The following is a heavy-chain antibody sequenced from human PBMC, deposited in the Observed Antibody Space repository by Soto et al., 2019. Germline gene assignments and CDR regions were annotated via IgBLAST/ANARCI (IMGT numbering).Heavy chain of an antibody. D-gene: IGHD3-10*01. V-gene: IGHV3-48*02. CDR1: GFTFSSYS. J-gene: IGHJ4*02. CDR3: ARGGKSTIVRGATEQYDY. Sequence: EVQLVESGGGLVQPGGSLRLSCAASGFTFSSYSMNWVRQAPGKGLEWVSYISSSSSTIYYADSVKGRFTISRDKDKNSLYLQMNSLRDEDTAVYYCARGGKSTIVRGATEQYDYWGQGTLVTVSS. CDR2: ISSSSSTI.